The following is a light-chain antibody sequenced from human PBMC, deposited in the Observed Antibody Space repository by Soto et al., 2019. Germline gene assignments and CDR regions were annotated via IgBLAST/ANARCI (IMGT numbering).Light chain of an antibody. CDR1: QSISSW. J-gene: IGKJ2*01. CDR2: DAS. CDR3: QQYNSYPYT. Sequence: DIQMTQSPSTLSASVGDRVTITCRASQSISSWLAWYQQKPGKAPKFLIYDASSLESGVPSRFSGSGSGTEFTLTITSLQPDDFATYYCQQYNSYPYTFGQGTKLEIK. V-gene: IGKV1-5*01.